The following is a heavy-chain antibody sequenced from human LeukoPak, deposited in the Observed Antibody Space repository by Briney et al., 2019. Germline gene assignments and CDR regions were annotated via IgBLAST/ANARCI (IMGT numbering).Heavy chain of an antibody. CDR2: IYYSGST. CDR1: GGSISSSSYY. CDR3: ARHRRITMMVVVSNFGY. Sequence: SETLSLTCTVSGGSISSSSYYWGWIRQPPGKGLEWIGSIYYSGSTYYNPSLRSRVTISVDTSKNQFSLKLSSVTAADTGVYYCARHRRITMMVVVSNFGYWGQGTLVTVSS. V-gene: IGHV4-39*01. J-gene: IGHJ4*02. D-gene: IGHD3-22*01.